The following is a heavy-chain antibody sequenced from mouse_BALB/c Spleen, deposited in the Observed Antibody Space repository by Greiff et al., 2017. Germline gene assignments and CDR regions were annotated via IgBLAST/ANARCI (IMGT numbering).Heavy chain of an antibody. CDR2: INPGSGGT. CDR3: ARYGYDGAWFAY. Sequence: VQLQQSGAELVRPGTSVKVSCKASGYAFTNYLIEWVKQRPGQGLEWIGVINPGSGGTNYNEKFKGKATLTADKSSSTAYMQLSSLTSDDSAVYFCARYGYDGAWFAYWGQGTLVTVSA. D-gene: IGHD2-2*01. J-gene: IGHJ3*01. V-gene: IGHV1-54*03. CDR1: GYAFTNYL.